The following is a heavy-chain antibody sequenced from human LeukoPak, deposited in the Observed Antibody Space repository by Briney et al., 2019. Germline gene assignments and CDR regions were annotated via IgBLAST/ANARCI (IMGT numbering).Heavy chain of an antibody. CDR3: ARGGPLGYYYYGMDV. V-gene: IGHV3-48*02. CDR2: ISSSSSAT. D-gene: IGHD7-27*01. Sequence: PGGSLRLSCAASGFTFSSYSMNWVRQDPGKGLEWVSYISSSSSATYYADSVKGRFTISRDNAKNSLYLQMNSLRDEDTAVYYCARGGPLGYYYYGMDVWGQGTTVTVSS. J-gene: IGHJ6*02. CDR1: GFTFSSYS.